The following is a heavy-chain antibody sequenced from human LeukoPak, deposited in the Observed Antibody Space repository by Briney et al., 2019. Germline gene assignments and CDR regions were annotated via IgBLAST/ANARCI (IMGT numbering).Heavy chain of an antibody. CDR3: ASVRGYSSGWYASGFDP. CDR2: IYYSGST. D-gene: IGHD6-19*01. CDR1: GGSIRSNY. Sequence: SETLSLTCTVSGGSIRSNYWGWIRQPPGKGPEWIGSIYYSGSTNYNPSLKSRVTISLDTSKNQFTLKLTSVTAADTAVYYCASVRGYSSGWYASGFDPWGQGTLVTVSS. J-gene: IGHJ5*02. V-gene: IGHV4-39*06.